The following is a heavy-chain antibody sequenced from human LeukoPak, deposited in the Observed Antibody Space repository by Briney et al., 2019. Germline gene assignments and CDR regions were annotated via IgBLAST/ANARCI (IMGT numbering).Heavy chain of an antibody. CDR1: GFTFSSYA. Sequence: GRSLRLSCAASGFTFSSYAMHWVRQAPGKGLEWVAVISYDGSNKYYADSVKGRFTISRDNSKNTLYLQMNSLRAEDTAVYYCARVTRRKALFSIDYWGQGTLVTVSS. J-gene: IGHJ4*02. V-gene: IGHV3-30-3*01. D-gene: IGHD6-6*01. CDR3: ARVTRRKALFSIDY. CDR2: ISYDGSNK.